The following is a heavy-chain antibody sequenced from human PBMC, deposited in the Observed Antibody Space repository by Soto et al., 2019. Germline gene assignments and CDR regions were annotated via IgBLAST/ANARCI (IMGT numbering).Heavy chain of an antibody. CDR3: AREGPGMYYYYGMDV. V-gene: IGHV1-69*08. CDR1: GGTFSSYT. J-gene: IGHJ6*02. CDR2: IIPILGIA. Sequence: QVQLVQSGAEVKKPGSSVKVSCKASGGTFSSYTISWVRQAPGQGLEWMGRIIPILGIANYAQKFQGRVTITADKSTSTAYMELSSLRSEDTAVYYCAREGPGMYYYYGMDVWGQGTTVTVSS.